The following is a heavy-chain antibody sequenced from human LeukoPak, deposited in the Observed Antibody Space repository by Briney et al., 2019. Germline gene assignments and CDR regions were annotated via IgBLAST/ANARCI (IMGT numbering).Heavy chain of an antibody. CDR2: INPNSGGT. CDR1: GYTLTGYY. D-gene: IGHD3-22*01. V-gene: IGHV1-2*02. Sequence: ASVKVSCKASGYTLTGYYMHWVRQAPGQGLEWMGWINPNSGGTNYAQKFQGRVTMTRDTSISTAYMELSRLRSDDTAVYYCASGPNMYYYDSSGYYHDYWGQGALVTVSS. CDR3: ASGPNMYYYDSSGYYHDY. J-gene: IGHJ4*02.